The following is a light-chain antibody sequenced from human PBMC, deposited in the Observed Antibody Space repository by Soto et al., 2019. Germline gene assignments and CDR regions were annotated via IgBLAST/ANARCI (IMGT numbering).Light chain of an antibody. CDR3: QQSYSTPPVT. Sequence: DIQMTQSPSSLSASVGDRVTITCRASQSISSYLNWYQQKPGKAPKLLIYAASSLQSGVPSRFSGSGSGTDFTLTISSLQPEDFATYYCQQSYSTPPVTVGQGTKVEIK. V-gene: IGKV1-39*01. CDR2: AAS. CDR1: QSISSY. J-gene: IGKJ1*01.